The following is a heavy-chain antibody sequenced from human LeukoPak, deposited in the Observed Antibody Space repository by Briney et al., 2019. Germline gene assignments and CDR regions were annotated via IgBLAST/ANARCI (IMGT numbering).Heavy chain of an antibody. J-gene: IGHJ4*02. Sequence: SETLSLTCTVSGGSISSYYWGWIRQPAGKGLEWIGRIYTSGSTNYNPSLKSRVTISVDKSKNQFSLKLSSVTAADTAVYYCVRGYSSSWYSDYWGQGTLVTVSS. CDR3: VRGYSSSWYSDY. D-gene: IGHD6-13*01. V-gene: IGHV4-4*07. CDR1: GGSISSYY. CDR2: IYTSGST.